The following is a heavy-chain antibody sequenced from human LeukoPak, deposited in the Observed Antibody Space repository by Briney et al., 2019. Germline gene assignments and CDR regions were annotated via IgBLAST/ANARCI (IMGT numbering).Heavy chain of an antibody. D-gene: IGHD6-13*01. CDR3: ARDAPQVPAAGVLAS. Sequence: GGSLRLSCAASGFAVSDNYMSWVRQAPGKGLEWVSVMYSRGDTYYANSVKGRFTFSRDISKNTLYLQMNGLRTEDTAMYYCARDAPQVPAAGVLASWGQGTLVTVSS. CDR1: GFAVSDNY. CDR2: MYSRGDT. J-gene: IGHJ5*02. V-gene: IGHV3-53*01.